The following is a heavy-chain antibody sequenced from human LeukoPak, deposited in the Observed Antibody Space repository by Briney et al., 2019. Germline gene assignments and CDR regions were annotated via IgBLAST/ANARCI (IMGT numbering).Heavy chain of an antibody. CDR2: IHYDGKI. D-gene: IGHD5-18*01. Sequence: GGSLRLSCAASGFSVSGKFMSWVRQAPGKGLEWVSIIHYDGKIRYADSVKGRFTISRDNAKNSLYLQMNSLRAEDTAVYYCARDQQLWTLRGTLDYWGQGTLVTVSS. J-gene: IGHJ4*02. V-gene: IGHV3-53*01. CDR3: ARDQQLWTLRGTLDY. CDR1: GFSVSGKF.